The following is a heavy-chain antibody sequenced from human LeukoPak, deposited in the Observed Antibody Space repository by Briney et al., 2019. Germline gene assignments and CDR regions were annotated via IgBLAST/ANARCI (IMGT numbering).Heavy chain of an antibody. CDR2: INTTTGNP. CDR1: GYIFTSYE. CDR3: ARDFTRYCSSTSCYARFDP. J-gene: IGHJ5*02. D-gene: IGHD2-2*01. V-gene: IGHV7-4-1*02. Sequence: APVKVSCKASGYIFTSYEMNWVRQAPGQGLEWMGWINTTTGNPTYGQGFTGRFVFSLDTSVSTTYLQISSLKAEDTAVYYCARDFTRYCSSTSCYARFDPWGQGTLVTVSS.